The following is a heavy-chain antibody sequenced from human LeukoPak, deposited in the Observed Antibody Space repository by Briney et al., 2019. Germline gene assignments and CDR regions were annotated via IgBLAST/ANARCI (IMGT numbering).Heavy chain of an antibody. V-gene: IGHV3-15*01. Sequence: PGGSLRLSCAASGFTVSSDYMSWVRQPPGKGLEWVGRIKSKTDGGTTDYAVPVKGRFTISRDDSEDTLYLQMNSLKSEDTAVYYCDTEWMGIGDHWGQGTLVTVSS. CDR3: DTEWMGIGDH. J-gene: IGHJ4*02. CDR2: IKSKTDGGTT. D-gene: IGHD5-12*01. CDR1: GFTVSSDY.